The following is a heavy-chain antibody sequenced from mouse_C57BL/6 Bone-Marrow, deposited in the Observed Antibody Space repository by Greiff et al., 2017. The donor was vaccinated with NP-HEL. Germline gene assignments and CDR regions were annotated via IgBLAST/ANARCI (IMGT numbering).Heavy chain of an antibody. CDR1: GFTFSDYY. V-gene: IGHV5-16*01. CDR3: ARDTGHFDY. D-gene: IGHD4-1*01. Sequence: EVKLVESEGGLVQPGSSMKLSCTASGFTFSDYYMAWVRQVPEKGLEWVANIHYDGSSTYYLDSLKSRFIISRDNAKNILYLQMSSLKSEDTATYYCARDTGHFDYWGQGTTLTVSS. CDR2: IHYDGSST. J-gene: IGHJ2*01.